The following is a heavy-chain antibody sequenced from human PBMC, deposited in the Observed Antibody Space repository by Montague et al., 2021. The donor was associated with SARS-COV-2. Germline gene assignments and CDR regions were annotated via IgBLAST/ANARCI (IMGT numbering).Heavy chain of an antibody. CDR3: VRDFYDTSDYFQGTFDV. CDR2: IYYTWST. V-gene: IGHV4-59*02. D-gene: IGHD3-22*01. Sequence: TRSLTCSVSGVSVNNYYWAWIRQTPEKGLEWIGYIYYTWSTNYNPSLRNRITISIDTSANQFSLKLRSVTPADTAVYYCVRDFYDTSDYFQGTFDVWGHGTVVSVSS. CDR1: GVSVNNYY. J-gene: IGHJ3*01.